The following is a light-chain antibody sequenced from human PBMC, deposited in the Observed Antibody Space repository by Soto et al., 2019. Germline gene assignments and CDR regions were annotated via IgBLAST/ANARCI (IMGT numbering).Light chain of an antibody. J-gene: IGLJ1*01. CDR1: SSNIGTSS. Sequence: QSALTQPPSASGTPGQTVTISCSGSSSNIGTSSVHWYKHLPGTAPKPLIYTNDQRPSGVPDRFSGSKSGTSASLAISGLQSEDEADYYCAVWDDSLNGHVSGAGNKVTVL. V-gene: IGLV1-44*01. CDR2: TND. CDR3: AVWDDSLNGHV.